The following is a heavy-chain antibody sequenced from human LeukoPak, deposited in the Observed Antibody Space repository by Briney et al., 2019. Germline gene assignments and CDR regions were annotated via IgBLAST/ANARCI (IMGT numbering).Heavy chain of an antibody. J-gene: IGHJ4*02. CDR1: GGSFSDYY. D-gene: IGHD3-10*01. CDR2: INHSGST. CDR3: ARVRRITMVRGVIIDY. V-gene: IGHV4-34*01. Sequence: SETLSLTCAVYGGSFSDYYWSWIRQPPGKGLEWIGEINHSGSTNYNPSLKSRVTISVDTSKNQFSLKLSSVTAADTAVYYCARVRRITMVRGVIIDYWGQGTLVTVSS.